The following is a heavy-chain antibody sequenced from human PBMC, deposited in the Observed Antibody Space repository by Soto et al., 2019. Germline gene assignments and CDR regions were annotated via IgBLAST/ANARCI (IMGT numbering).Heavy chain of an antibody. V-gene: IGHV4-34*01. J-gene: IGHJ4*01. D-gene: IGHD3-3*01. Sequence: YETLPFTCAVYGGSFSGYYWSWIRQPPGKGLAWIGEINHRGSTNYNPSLKSRVTISVDTSKNQFSLKLRSVTAADTAVYDCARRSYYDFWSGYYHPNGFEYWGQETLVGVSS. CDR2: INHRGST. CDR3: ARRSYYDFWSGYYHPNGFEY. CDR1: GGSFSGYY.